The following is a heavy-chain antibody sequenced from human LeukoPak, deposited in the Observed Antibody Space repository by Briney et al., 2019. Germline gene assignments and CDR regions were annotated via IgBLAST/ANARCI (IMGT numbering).Heavy chain of an antibody. CDR2: IKQDGSEK. Sequence: GGSLRLSCAASGFTFSSYWMSWVRQAPGKGLEWVANIKQDGSEKYYVDSVKGRFTISRDNAENSLYLQMNSLRAEDTAVYYCAREYPGIAVAGTAYFDYWGQGTLVTVSS. CDR3: AREYPGIAVAGTAYFDY. CDR1: GFTFSSYW. J-gene: IGHJ4*02. D-gene: IGHD6-19*01. V-gene: IGHV3-7*01.